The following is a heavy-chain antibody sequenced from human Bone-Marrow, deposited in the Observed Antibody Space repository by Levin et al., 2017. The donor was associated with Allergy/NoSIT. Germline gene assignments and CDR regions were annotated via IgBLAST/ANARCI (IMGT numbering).Heavy chain of an antibody. J-gene: IGHJ6*02. CDR3: ERTTSINYYFGMDV. V-gene: IGHV2-70*01. CDR1: FFSLLPLGRC. Sequence: LSLPFPFSFFSLLPLGRCVSWIRQPPGKALEWLALIDWDGDKYYSTSLKTRLTLSPATSKDQVVLTMTNMDPVDTATYYCERTTSINYYFGMDVWGQGTTVTVSS. D-gene: IGHD5-24*01. CDR2: IDWDGDK.